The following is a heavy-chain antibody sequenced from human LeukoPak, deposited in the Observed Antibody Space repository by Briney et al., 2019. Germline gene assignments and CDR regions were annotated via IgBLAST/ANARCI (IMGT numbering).Heavy chain of an antibody. Sequence: SETLSLTCAVYGGSFSGYYWSWIRQPPGKGLEWIGEINHSGSTNYNPSLKSRVTISVDTSKNQFSLKLSSVTAADTAVYYCARDRLKWLLLRREVPDYMDVWGKGTTVTVSS. J-gene: IGHJ6*03. CDR1: GGSFSGYY. D-gene: IGHD3-3*01. CDR3: ARDRLKWLLLRREVPDYMDV. V-gene: IGHV4-34*01. CDR2: INHSGST.